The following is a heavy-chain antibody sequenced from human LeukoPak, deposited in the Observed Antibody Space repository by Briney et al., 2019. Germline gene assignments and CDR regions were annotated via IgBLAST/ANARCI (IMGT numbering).Heavy chain of an antibody. J-gene: IGHJ4*02. CDR3: AEGYNYGYGY. Sequence: PGGSLRLSCAASGFTFSSYVMSWVRRAPGKGLEWVSTISGSGGSTYYADSVKGRVTISRDNSRNTLYLQMNSLRAEDTAVYYCAEGYNYGYGYWGQGTLVTVSS. CDR2: ISGSGGST. D-gene: IGHD5-18*01. V-gene: IGHV3-23*01. CDR1: GFTFSSYV.